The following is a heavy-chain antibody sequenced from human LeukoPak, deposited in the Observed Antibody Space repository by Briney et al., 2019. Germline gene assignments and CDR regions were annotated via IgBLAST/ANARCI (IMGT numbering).Heavy chain of an antibody. J-gene: IGHJ4*02. V-gene: IGHV3-23*01. CDR1: GFTFTSYS. D-gene: IGHD5-24*01. CDR3: SRDLRGRDDY. Sequence: GGSLRLSCAASGFTFTSYSMNWVRQAPGKGLEWVSTISGGGGSTYYADSVKGRFTISRDNSKNTLYLQMNSLRAEDTAVYYCSRDLRGRDDYWGQGILVIVSS. CDR2: ISGGGGST.